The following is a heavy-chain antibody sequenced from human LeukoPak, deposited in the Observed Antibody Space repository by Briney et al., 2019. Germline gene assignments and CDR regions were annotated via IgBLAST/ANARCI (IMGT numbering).Heavy chain of an antibody. D-gene: IGHD3-22*01. V-gene: IGHV4-30-2*01. CDR1: GGSISSGGYS. CDR2: INHSGST. Sequence: SETLSLTCAVSGGSISSGGYSWSWIRQPPGKGLEWIGEINHSGSTNYNPSLKSRVTISVDTSKNQFSLKLSSVTAADTAVYYCARVRVVVITRNFDYWGQGTLVTVSS. J-gene: IGHJ4*02. CDR3: ARVRVVVITRNFDY.